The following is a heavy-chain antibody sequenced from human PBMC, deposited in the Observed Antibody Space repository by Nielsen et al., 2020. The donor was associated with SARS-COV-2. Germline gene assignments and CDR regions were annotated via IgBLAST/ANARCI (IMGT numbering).Heavy chain of an antibody. V-gene: IGHV3-48*03. CDR2: ISNSGNII. CDR3: VRGDFGDYLDFGMDV. J-gene: IGHJ6*02. Sequence: GESLKISCAASGFRFRNYEMNWVRQAPGRGLEWVSDISNSGNIIYYADSVKGRFTISRDNSKNSLYLQMNSLRAEESAIYYCVRGDFGDYLDFGMDVWGLGTTVTVSS. D-gene: IGHD4-17*01. CDR1: GFRFRNYE.